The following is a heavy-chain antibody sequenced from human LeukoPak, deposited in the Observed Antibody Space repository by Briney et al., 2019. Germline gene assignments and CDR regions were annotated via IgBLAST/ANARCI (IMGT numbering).Heavy chain of an antibody. Sequence: GGSLRLSCAASGFRFSEYFMSWIRQAPGKGPEWVSYIASSESTVYYIDSVKGRFTISRDNAKNSLYLQMNSLRAEDTAVYYCARAGSSSSRDYWGQGTLVTVSS. CDR1: GFRFSEYF. J-gene: IGHJ4*02. D-gene: IGHD6-6*01. CDR3: ARAGSSSSRDY. V-gene: IGHV3-11*04. CDR2: IASSESTV.